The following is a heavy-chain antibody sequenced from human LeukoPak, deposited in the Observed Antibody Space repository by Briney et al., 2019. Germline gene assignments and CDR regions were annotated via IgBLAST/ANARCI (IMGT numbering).Heavy chain of an antibody. CDR2: ISTSADIT. J-gene: IGHJ4*02. D-gene: IGHD5-24*01. CDR3: AKDDAWLQFND. Sequence: GGSLRLSCAASGFTFSSHGMNWVRQAPGKGLEWISGISTSADITYYADSVKGRFTISRDNSENTVYLHMSSLRAGDTAVYFCAKDDAWLQFNDWGQGTLVTVSS. V-gene: IGHV3-23*01. CDR1: GFTFSSHG.